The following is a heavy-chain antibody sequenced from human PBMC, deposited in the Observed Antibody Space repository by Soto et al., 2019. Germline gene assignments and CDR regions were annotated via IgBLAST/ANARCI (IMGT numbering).Heavy chain of an antibody. Sequence: PGGSLRLSCAASGFTFRMYAMSWVRQAPGKGLEWVSTISGNGGISYADFVRGRFTISRDNSKNTLYLQMNSLRAEDTATYYCAKDAPGSGWLSDYWGQGTRVTVSS. V-gene: IGHV3-23*01. D-gene: IGHD3-22*01. CDR3: AKDAPGSGWLSDY. J-gene: IGHJ4*02. CDR2: ISGNGGI. CDR1: GFTFRMYA.